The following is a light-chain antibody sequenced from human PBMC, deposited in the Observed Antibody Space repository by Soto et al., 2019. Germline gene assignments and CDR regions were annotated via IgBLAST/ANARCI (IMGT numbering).Light chain of an antibody. V-gene: IGKV3-15*01. CDR2: GAS. J-gene: IGKJ5*01. CDR1: QSISSN. CDR3: QQRSNWPIT. Sequence: DIVMTQSPATLSVSPGESATLSCRASQSISSNLAWYQQKPGQAPRLLIYGASIRATGVPARFSGGGSGTEFTLTISSLQSEDFAVYYCQQRSNWPITFGQGTRLEIK.